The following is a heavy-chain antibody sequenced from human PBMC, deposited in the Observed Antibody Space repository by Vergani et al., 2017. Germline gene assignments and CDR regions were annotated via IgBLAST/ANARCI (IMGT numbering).Heavy chain of an antibody. CDR2: IYHSAST. Sequence: QVQLQESGPGLVKPSETLSLTCTVSGYSISSGYYWGWIRQPPEKGLEWTGTIYHSASTYYNPSLESRVTISADSSTSQFSLKLTSVTAADTAVYYCARAQYEYGDGAGYPDYWSQGAMVTVSA. CDR1: GYSISSGYY. D-gene: IGHD4-17*01. V-gene: IGHV4-38-2*02. CDR3: ARAQYEYGDGAGYPDY. J-gene: IGHJ4*02.